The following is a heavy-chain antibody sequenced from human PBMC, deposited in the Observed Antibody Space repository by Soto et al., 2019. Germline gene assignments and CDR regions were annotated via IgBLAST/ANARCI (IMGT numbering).Heavy chain of an antibody. CDR2: IIPIFGTA. Sequence: QVQLVQSGAEVKKPGSSVKVSCKASGGTFSSYAISWVRQAPGQGLEWMGGIIPIFGTANYAQKFQGRVTITADESTSTAYMELSSLRSEDTAVYYCARDSGALWGYGGNLGLGGPKAFDYWGQGTLVTVSS. V-gene: IGHV1-69*01. CDR3: ARDSGALWGYGGNLGLGGPKAFDY. CDR1: GGTFSSYA. D-gene: IGHD4-17*01. J-gene: IGHJ4*02.